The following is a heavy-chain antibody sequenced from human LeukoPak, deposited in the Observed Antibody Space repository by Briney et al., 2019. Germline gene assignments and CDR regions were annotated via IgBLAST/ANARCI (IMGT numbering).Heavy chain of an antibody. CDR2: VTGTGGNT. Sequence: GGSLRLSCEGSAFTFDSYAMSWVRQSPGKGLEWVSAVTGTGGNTYHADSVKDRFTISRDNSKNTVYLQMNSLRAEDTAIYYCAKVHGSGSYRFDFWGQGTLVTVSS. CDR3: AKVHGSGSYRFDF. J-gene: IGHJ4*02. D-gene: IGHD3-10*01. V-gene: IGHV3-23*01. CDR1: AFTFDSYA.